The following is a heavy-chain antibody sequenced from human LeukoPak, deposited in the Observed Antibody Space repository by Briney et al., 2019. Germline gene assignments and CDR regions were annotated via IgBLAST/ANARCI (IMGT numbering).Heavy chain of an antibody. CDR2: IDYSETT. CDR3: ARHRRIGGSSDNWFDP. Sequence: SETLSLTCTVSGGSISSTSYYCGWIRQPPGKGLEWIGSIDYSETTYYNPSLKSRVIISVDTSNNQFSLKLSFVTASDTAVYYCARHRRIGGSSDNWFDPWGQGTLVTVSS. J-gene: IGHJ5*02. CDR1: GGSISSTSYY. V-gene: IGHV4-39*01. D-gene: IGHD2-15*01.